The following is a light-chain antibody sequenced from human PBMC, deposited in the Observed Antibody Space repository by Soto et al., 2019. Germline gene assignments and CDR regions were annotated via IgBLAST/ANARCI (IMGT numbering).Light chain of an antibody. J-gene: IGLJ1*01. V-gene: IGLV2-14*01. CDR3: SSYTSSSTLYV. CDR1: SSDVGGYNY. Sequence: QSALTQPASVSGSPGQSITISRTGTSSDVGGYNYVSWYQQHPGKAPKLMIYDVSNRPSGVSNRFSGSKSGNTASLTISGLQAEDEADYYCSSYTSSSTLYVFGTGTQLTVL. CDR2: DVS.